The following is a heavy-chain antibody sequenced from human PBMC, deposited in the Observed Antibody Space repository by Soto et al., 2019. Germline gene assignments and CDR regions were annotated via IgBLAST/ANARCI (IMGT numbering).Heavy chain of an antibody. CDR1: GGTFSSYA. Sequence: QVQLVQSGAEVKKPGSSVKVSCKASGGTFSSYAISWVRQAPGQGLEWMGGIIPIFGTANYAQKFQGSLTITADESTSTAYMELSSLRSEDTAVYYCASQYDYDSSGYYEYDGMDVWGQGTTVTVSS. J-gene: IGHJ6*02. CDR3: ASQYDYDSSGYYEYDGMDV. CDR2: IIPIFGTA. D-gene: IGHD3-22*01. V-gene: IGHV1-69*01.